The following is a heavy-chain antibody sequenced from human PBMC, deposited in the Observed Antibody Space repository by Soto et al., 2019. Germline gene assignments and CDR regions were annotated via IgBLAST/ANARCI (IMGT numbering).Heavy chain of an antibody. CDR3: AKDRVIVTDAFDI. V-gene: IGHV3-7*03. CDR1: GFTFSDYS. J-gene: IGHJ3*02. CDR2: IRRDGSEE. D-gene: IGHD2-15*01. Sequence: GGSLRLSCAASGFTFSDYSMSWVRQSPGRGLEGVANIRRDGSEEDHVGSMRGRLTISRDNSKNTLYLQMNSLRAEDTAVYYCAKDRVIVTDAFDIWGQGTMVTVSS.